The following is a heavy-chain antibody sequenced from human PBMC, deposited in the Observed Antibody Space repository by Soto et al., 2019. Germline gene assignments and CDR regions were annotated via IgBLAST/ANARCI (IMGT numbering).Heavy chain of an antibody. V-gene: IGHV1-8*01. D-gene: IGHD3-10*01. CDR3: ARGSPGPVDH. J-gene: IGHJ4*02. CDR2: MNPHSGET. Sequence: QVQLVQSGAEVRRPGASVKVSCKASGYSFTSLHFNWVRQATGQGLEWIGWMNPHSGETGYAQRFQGRVTMTRDISLSTAYLELRSLPSHDTAVSFCARGSPGPVDHWRQGTLVTVSS. CDR1: GYSFTSLH.